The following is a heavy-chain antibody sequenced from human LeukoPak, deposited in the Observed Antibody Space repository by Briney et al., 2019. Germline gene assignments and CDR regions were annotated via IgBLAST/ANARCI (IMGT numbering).Heavy chain of an antibody. D-gene: IGHD4-17*01. J-gene: IGHJ3*01. CDR1: GFTFDSYA. CDR3: GKDPNGDYVGAFDF. Sequence: PGGSLRLSCAASGFTFDSYALIWVRQAPGKGLEWISAIRGTGGTTYYADSVKGRCTISRDNSRNTVYLQMNSLRAEDTALYFCGKDPNGDYVGAFDFWGPGTMVTVSS. CDR2: IRGTGGTT. V-gene: IGHV3-23*01.